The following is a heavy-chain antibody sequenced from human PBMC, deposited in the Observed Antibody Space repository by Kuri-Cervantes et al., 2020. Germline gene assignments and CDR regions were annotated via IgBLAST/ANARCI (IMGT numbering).Heavy chain of an antibody. J-gene: IGHJ6*03. CDR3: AHRGSSWPYYYYYYMDV. CDR2: IYWDDDK. CDR1: GFSLSTSGVG. Sequence: SGPTLVKPTQTLTLTCTFSGFSLSTSGVGVGWIRQPPGKALEWLALIYWDDDKRYSPSLKSRLTITKDTSKNQVALTMTNMDPVDTATYYCAHRGSSWPYYYYYYMDVWGKGTTVTVSS. V-gene: IGHV2-5*02. D-gene: IGHD6-13*01.